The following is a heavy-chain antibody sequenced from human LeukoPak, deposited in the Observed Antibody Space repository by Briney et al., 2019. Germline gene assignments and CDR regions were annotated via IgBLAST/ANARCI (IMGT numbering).Heavy chain of an antibody. CDR2: TYTSGTT. CDR1: GGSISSYY. CDR3: ARVGQEYSGYASWY. D-gene: IGHD5-12*01. J-gene: IGHJ4*02. V-gene: IGHV4-4*07. Sequence: AETLSLTCTVSGGSISSYYWSWIRQPAGKGLEWIGRTYTSGTTNYNPSLKSRVTMSVDTSKNQFSLKLSSVTAADTAVYCCARVGQEYSGYASWYWGQGTLVTVSS.